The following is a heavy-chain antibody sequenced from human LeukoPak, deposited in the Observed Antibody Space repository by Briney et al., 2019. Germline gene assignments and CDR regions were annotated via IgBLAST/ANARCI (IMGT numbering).Heavy chain of an antibody. V-gene: IGHV1-18*04. Sequence: ASVKVSCKASGYMFTNYGISWVRQAPGQGLEWMGWISAYNGNTNYAQKLQGRVTMTTDTYTSTAYMELRSLRSDDTAVYYCARVVLPIEVAGTLDYWGQGTLVTVPS. J-gene: IGHJ4*02. CDR1: GYMFTNYG. CDR3: ARVVLPIEVAGTLDY. CDR2: ISAYNGNT. D-gene: IGHD6-19*01.